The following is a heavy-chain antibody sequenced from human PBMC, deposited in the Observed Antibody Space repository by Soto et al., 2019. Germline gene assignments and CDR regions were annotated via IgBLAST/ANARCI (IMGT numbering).Heavy chain of an antibody. CDR3: VKDDGSYPSTAPL. J-gene: IGHJ4*02. V-gene: IGHV3-23*01. CDR2: ISGSGDRT. D-gene: IGHD3-16*02. CDR1: GITISNYP. Sequence: EVQLLESGGGLVQPGGSLRLSCAASGITISNYPMSWVRQAPGKGLDWVSGISGSGDRTYNADSAKGRFTISKDISKNSLSLQLDSLGVEDTAVYFCVKDDGSYPSTAPLWGQGTLVTVSS.